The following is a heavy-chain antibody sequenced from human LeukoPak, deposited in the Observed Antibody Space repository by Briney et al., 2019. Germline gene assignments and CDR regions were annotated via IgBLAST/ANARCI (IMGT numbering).Heavy chain of an antibody. J-gene: IGHJ4*02. Sequence: GGSLRLSCAASGFTFSSYAMSWVRQAPGKGLEWVSAISGSGGSTYYADSVKGRFTISRDNSKNTLYLQMNSLRAEDTAVYYCAKDPKGIVGATTSFDYWGQGTLVTVSS. CDR1: GFTFSSYA. V-gene: IGHV3-23*01. CDR2: ISGSGGST. D-gene: IGHD1-26*01. CDR3: AKDPKGIVGATTSFDY.